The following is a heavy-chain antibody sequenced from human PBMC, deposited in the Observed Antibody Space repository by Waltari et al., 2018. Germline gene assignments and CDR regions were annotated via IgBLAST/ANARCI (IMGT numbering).Heavy chain of an antibody. CDR1: GYAINSGLY. CDR2: IYHEGTT. J-gene: IGHJ4*02. CDR3: TRQVLGYCTSAACRRLES. D-gene: IGHD2-2*03. V-gene: IGHV4-38-2*01. Sequence: QVQLQESGPGLVKPSETLSLTCDVSGYAINSGLYWGWIRQTPGTGLEWIETIYHEGTTFSTPSLTSRVTTAMDMSKNHFSLKLKSVTAADTAVYYCTRQVLGYCTSAACRRLESWGQGTLVTVSS.